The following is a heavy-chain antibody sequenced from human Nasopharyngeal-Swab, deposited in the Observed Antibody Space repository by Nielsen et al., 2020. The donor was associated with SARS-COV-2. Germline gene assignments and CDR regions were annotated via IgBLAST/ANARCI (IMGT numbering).Heavy chain of an antibody. J-gene: IGHJ4*02. D-gene: IGHD1-26*01. V-gene: IGHV3-33*08. CDR3: ARDLMVGATDPDY. CDR1: GFTFSSYA. Sequence: GGSLRLSCAASGFTFSSYAMHWVRQAPGKGLEWVAVIWYDGSNKYYADSVKGRFTISRDNSKNTLYLQMNSLKAEDTAVYYCARDLMVGATDPDYWGQGTLVTVSS. CDR2: IWYDGSNK.